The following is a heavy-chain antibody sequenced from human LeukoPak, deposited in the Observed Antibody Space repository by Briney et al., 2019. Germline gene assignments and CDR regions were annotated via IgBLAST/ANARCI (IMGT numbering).Heavy chain of an antibody. CDR1: GGSFSDYY. CDR3: ARQGFVVVPAAISYFFDY. V-gene: IGHV4-34*01. Sequence: SETLSLTCAVYGGSFSDYYWSWIRQPPGKGLEWIGEINHSGSTNYNPSLKSRVTISLDTSNNQFSLKLTSVTAVDTAVYYCARQGFVVVPAAISYFFDYWGQGTLVTVSS. J-gene: IGHJ4*02. D-gene: IGHD2-2*01. CDR2: INHSGST.